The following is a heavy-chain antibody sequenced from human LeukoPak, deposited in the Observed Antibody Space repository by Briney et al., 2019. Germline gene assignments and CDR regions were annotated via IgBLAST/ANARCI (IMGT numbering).Heavy chain of an antibody. CDR1: GGSFSGYY. V-gene: IGHV4-34*01. CDR3: ARSLGDV. J-gene: IGHJ6*02. CDR2: INHSGFT. Sequence: SETLSLTCGVYGGSFSGYYWSWIRQSPGEGLEWIGEINHSGFTNSNPSLKSRVTMSADTSKNQFSLKVSSVTAADTAVYFCARSLGDVWGQGTMVTVSS.